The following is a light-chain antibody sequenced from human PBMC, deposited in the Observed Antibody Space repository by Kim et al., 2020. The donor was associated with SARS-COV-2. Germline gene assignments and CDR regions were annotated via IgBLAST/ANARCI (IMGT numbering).Light chain of an antibody. CDR2: GKN. J-gene: IGLJ2*01. CDR3: NSRDSSGNVV. Sequence: VALGQTVWITCQGDGLRSYYASWYQQKPGQAPVLVIYGKNNRPSGSPDRFSGSSSGNTASLTITGAQAEDEADYYCNSRDSSGNVVFGGGTQLTVL. V-gene: IGLV3-19*01. CDR1: GLRSYY.